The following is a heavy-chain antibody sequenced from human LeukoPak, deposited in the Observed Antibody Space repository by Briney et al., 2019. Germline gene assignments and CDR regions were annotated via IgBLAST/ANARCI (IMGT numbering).Heavy chain of an antibody. V-gene: IGHV1-18*01. CDR1: GYTFTSYG. CDR2: ISAYNGNT. J-gene: IGHJ6*03. CDR3: ARDGDCSSTSCYIRYCYYYMDV. D-gene: IGHD2-2*02. Sequence: GASVKVSCKASGYTFTSYGISWVRQAPGQGLEWMGWISAYNGNTNYAQKLQGRVTMTTDTSTSTAYMELRSLRSDDTAVYYCARDGDCSSTSCYIRYCYYYMDVWGKGTTVTVSS.